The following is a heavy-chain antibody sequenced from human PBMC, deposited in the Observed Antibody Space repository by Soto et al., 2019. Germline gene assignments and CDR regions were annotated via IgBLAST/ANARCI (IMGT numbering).Heavy chain of an antibody. D-gene: IGHD3-22*01. V-gene: IGHV4-59*01. Sequence: ETLSLTCTVSGDSISNYYWSWIRQAPGKGLEWIGFIYHSGSTNYNPSLKSRVTISIDTSKNQFSLKLSSVTAADTAVYYCARDLYYYDSSGYYRHADAFDIRGPGTMVTVSS. J-gene: IGHJ3*02. CDR3: ARDLYYYDSSGYYRHADAFDI. CDR2: IYHSGST. CDR1: GDSISNYY.